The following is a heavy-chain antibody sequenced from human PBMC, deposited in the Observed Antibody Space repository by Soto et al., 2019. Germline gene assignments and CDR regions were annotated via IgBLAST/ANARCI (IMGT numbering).Heavy chain of an antibody. CDR2: TYYRSKWYN. Sequence: SQTLSLTCAISGDSVSSNSAACNWIRQSPSRGLEWLGRTYYRSKWYNDYAVSVKSRITINPDTSKNQFSLQLNSVTPEDTAVYYCARDSGSSLDPHYYYGMDVWGQGTTVTVSS. J-gene: IGHJ6*02. CDR1: GDSVSSNSAA. CDR3: ARDSGSSLDPHYYYGMDV. V-gene: IGHV6-1*01. D-gene: IGHD1-26*01.